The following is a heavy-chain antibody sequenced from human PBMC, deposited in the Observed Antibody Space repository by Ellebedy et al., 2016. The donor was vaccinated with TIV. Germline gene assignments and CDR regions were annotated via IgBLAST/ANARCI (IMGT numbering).Heavy chain of an antibody. J-gene: IGHJ6*02. CDR1: GFTFSSYA. D-gene: IGHD3-10*01. Sequence: GESLKISCAASGFTFSSYAMHWVRQAPGKGLEWVAVISYDGSEKYYADSVKGRFTISRDNSKNTLYLQMNSLRAVDTAVYYCVKDYYGLGSPRVGMDVWGQGTTVTVS. CDR2: ISYDGSEK. CDR3: VKDYYGLGSPRVGMDV. V-gene: IGHV3-30-3*01.